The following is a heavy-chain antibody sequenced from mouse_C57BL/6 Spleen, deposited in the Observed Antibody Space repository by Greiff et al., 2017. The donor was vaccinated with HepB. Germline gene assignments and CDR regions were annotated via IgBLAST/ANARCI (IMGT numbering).Heavy chain of an antibody. CDR3: ARGITTGFDY. V-gene: IGHV3-6*01. CDR1: GYSITSGYY. J-gene: IGHJ2*01. D-gene: IGHD1-1*01. CDR2: ISYDGSN. Sequence: EVQLVESGPGLVKPSQSLSLTCSVTGYSITSGYYWNWIRQFPGNKLEWMGYISYDGSNNYNPSLKNRISITRDTSKNQFFLKLNSVTTEDTATYYCARGITTGFDYWGQGTTLTVSS.